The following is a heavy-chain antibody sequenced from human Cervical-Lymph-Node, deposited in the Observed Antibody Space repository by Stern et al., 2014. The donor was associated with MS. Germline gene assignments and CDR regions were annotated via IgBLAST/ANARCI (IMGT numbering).Heavy chain of an antibody. V-gene: IGHV3-30-3*02. CDR3: AKPAVARYFDY. CDR1: GFTFGSHA. D-gene: IGHD6-19*01. J-gene: IGHJ4*02. CDR2: ISYDGSNQ. Sequence: VQLVESGGGVVQPGRSLRLSCAASGFTFGSHAMHWVRQAPGKGLDWVAVISYDGSNQHYADSVKGRFTISRDNSNNTLYLQMNSLRAEDTAVYYCAKPAVARYFDYWGQGTLVTVSS.